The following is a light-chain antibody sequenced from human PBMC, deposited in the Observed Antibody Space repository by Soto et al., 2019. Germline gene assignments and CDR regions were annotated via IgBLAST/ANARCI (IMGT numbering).Light chain of an antibody. Sequence: QSVLAQPPSVSRAPGQRVTISCTGSTSNIGAGYDVHWYQHLPGTAPKLLIYGNSNRPSGVPDRFSGSQSGTSASLVITGLQTEDEADYCQTYDSNLNVVFGGGTKLTVL. J-gene: IGLJ2*01. V-gene: IGLV1-40*01. CDR1: TSNIGAGYD. CDR3: QTYDSNLNVV. CDR2: GNS.